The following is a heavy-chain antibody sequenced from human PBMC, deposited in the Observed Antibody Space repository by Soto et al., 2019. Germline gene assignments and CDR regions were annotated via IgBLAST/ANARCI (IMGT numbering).Heavy chain of an antibody. CDR2: IVVGSGNT. V-gene: IGHV1-58*01. D-gene: IGHD2-8*01. CDR3: AANPVGMRPRAYYYGMDV. CDR1: GFTFTSSA. Sequence: QMQLVQSGPEVKKPGTSVKVSCKASGFTFTSSAVQWVRQARGQRLEWIGWIVVGSGNTNYAQKFQERVTITRDMSTSAAYMELSSLRSEDTAVYYCAANPVGMRPRAYYYGMDVWGQGSTVTVSS. J-gene: IGHJ6*02.